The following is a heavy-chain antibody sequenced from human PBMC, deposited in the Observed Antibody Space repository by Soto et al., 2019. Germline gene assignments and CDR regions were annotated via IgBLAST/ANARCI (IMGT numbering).Heavy chain of an antibody. D-gene: IGHD3-16*02. CDR3: ARVRFAVWGSYRTDAFDI. J-gene: IGHJ3*02. Sequence: GGSLRLSCAASGFTFSSYWMHWVRQAPGKGLVWVSRINSDGSSTSYADSVKGRFTISRDNAKNTLYLQMNSLRAEDTAVYYCARVRFAVWGSYRTDAFDIWGQGTMVTVSS. V-gene: IGHV3-74*01. CDR2: INSDGSST. CDR1: GFTFSSYW.